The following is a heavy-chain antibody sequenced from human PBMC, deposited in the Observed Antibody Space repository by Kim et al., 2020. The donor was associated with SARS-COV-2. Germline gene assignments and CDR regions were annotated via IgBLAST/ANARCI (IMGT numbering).Heavy chain of an antibody. V-gene: IGHV4-39*01. CDR3: ARRYYDSSGYYFFGWFDP. Sequence: SETLSLTCTVSGGSISSSSYYWGWIRQPPGKGLEWIGSIYYSGSTYYNPSLKSRVTISGDTSKNQFSLKLSSVTAADTAVYYCARRYYDSSGYYFFGWFDPWGQGTLVTVSS. CDR2: IYYSGST. J-gene: IGHJ5*02. CDR1: GGSISSSSYY. D-gene: IGHD3-22*01.